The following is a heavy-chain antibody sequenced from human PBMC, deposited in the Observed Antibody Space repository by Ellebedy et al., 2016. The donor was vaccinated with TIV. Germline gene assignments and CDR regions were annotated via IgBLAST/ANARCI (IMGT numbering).Heavy chain of an antibody. CDR2: INPNSGGT. D-gene: IGHD1-26*01. Sequence: AASVKVSCKASGYTFTGYYMHWVRQAPGQGLEWMGRINPNSGGTNYAQKFQGRVTMTRDTSISTAYMELSRLRSYDTVVYYCARGSSGSYRTAFDIWGQGTMVTVSS. J-gene: IGHJ3*02. V-gene: IGHV1-2*05. CDR1: GYTFTGYY. CDR3: ARGSSGSYRTAFDI.